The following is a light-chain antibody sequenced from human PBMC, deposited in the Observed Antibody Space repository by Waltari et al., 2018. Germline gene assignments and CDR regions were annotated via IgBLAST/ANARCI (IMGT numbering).Light chain of an antibody. CDR1: QGISNS. Sequence: IQMTQSPSSLSASIGDRVTITCRASQGISNSLAWYQQKAGKAPKLLLYGASRLESGVPSRFRGSGSGTYYTLTINSLQPEDFATYYCQQYYDIVYSFGQGTKLDI. CDR2: GAS. V-gene: IGKV1-NL1*01. J-gene: IGKJ2*03. CDR3: QQYYDIVYS.